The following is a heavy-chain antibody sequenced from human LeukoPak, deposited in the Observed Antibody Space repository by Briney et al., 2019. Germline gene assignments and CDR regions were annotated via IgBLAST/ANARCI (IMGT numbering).Heavy chain of an antibody. CDR1: GFTLSRYG. Sequence: PGRSLRLSCAGSGFTLSRYGMHWVRQAPGKGLEWVAVLWHDGSIEYYADSVKGRFTISRDKSKNTLYPQMNSLRAEDTAVYYCARLGYGGSGWYFDYWGQGTLVTVSS. CDR2: LWHDGSIE. D-gene: IGHD6-19*01. J-gene: IGHJ4*02. CDR3: ARLGYGGSGWYFDY. V-gene: IGHV3-33*01.